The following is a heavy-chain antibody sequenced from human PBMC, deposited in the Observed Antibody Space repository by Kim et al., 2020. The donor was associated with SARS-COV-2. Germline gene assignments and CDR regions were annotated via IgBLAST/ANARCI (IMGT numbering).Heavy chain of an antibody. D-gene: IGHD3-22*01. V-gene: IGHV3-23*01. CDR2: ISGSGGST. Sequence: GGSLRLSCAASGFTFSSYAMSWVRQAPGKGLEWVSAISGSGGSTYYADSVKGRFTISRDNSKNTLYLQMNSLRAEDTAVYYCAKEVDDYYDSSGYKINWGQGTLVTVSS. CDR3: AKEVDDYYDSSGYKIN. CDR1: GFTFSSYA. J-gene: IGHJ4*02.